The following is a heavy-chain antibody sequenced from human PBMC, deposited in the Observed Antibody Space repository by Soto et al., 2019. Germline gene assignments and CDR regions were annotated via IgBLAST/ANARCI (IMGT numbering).Heavy chain of an antibody. CDR2: IRNKANSYTT. V-gene: IGHV3-72*01. Sequence: GGSLRLSCAASGFTFSDHYMDWVRQAPGKGLEWVGRIRNKANSYTTEYAASVKGRFTISRDDSKNSLYLQMNSLKTEDTAVYYCATLTVTLPKWFDPWGQGTLVTVSS. J-gene: IGHJ5*02. CDR1: GFTFSDHY. D-gene: IGHD4-17*01. CDR3: ATLTVTLPKWFDP.